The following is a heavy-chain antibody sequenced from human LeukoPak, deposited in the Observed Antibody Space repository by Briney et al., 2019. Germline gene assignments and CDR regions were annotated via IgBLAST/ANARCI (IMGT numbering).Heavy chain of an antibody. CDR1: GFTFSSYW. CDR3: KSGGAAPGSFDY. D-gene: IGHD1-1*01. CDR2: IKYDGNEE. J-gene: IGHJ4*02. V-gene: IGHV3-7*01. Sequence: GGSLRLSCAASGFTFSSYWMSWMRQAPGKGLEWVANIKYDGNEEYYVDSVKGRFTISRDNAKNSLYLQLNSLRVENTAVYYCKSGGAAPGSFDYWGQGTLVTVSP.